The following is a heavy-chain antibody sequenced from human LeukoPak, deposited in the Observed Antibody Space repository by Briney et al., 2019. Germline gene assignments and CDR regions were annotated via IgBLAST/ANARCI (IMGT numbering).Heavy chain of an antibody. J-gene: IGHJ6*03. CDR2: IYYSGST. D-gene: IGHD3-16*02. CDR3: ARAGNYDYVWGSYRQPDYYYYYMDV. CDR1: GGSISSYY. Sequence: SETLSLTCTVSGGSISSYYWSWIRQPPGKGLEWIGYIYYSGSTNYNPSLKSRVAISVDTSKNQFSLKLSSVTAADTAVYYCARAGNYDYVWGSYRQPDYYYYYMDVWGKGTTVTISS. V-gene: IGHV4-59*08.